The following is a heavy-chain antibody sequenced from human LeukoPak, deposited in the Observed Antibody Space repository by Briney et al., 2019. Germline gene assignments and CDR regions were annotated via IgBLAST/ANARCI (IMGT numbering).Heavy chain of an antibody. J-gene: IGHJ5*02. CDR1: GWSFNDYY. Sequence: PSETLSLTCAVYGWSFNDYYWNWIRQPPGKGLEWVGEINARGDTNFNPSLKSRDTISVDTSKSQFSLTLTSMIAADTAVYYCARGQVPAARGYNWFDPWGQGTLVTVSS. D-gene: IGHD2-2*01. CDR3: ARGQVPAARGYNWFDP. V-gene: IGHV4-34*01. CDR2: INARGDT.